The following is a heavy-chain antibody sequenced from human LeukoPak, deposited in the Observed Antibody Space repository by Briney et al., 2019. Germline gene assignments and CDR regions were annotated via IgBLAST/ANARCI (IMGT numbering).Heavy chain of an antibody. Sequence: GGSLRLSCAASGFTFSGYAMSWVRQAPGKGLEWVSAISGSGGSTYYADSVKGRFTISRDNSKNRLYLQINSLRAEDTAVYYCAKDQVGYGLYYYYYGMDVWGQGTTVTVSS. CDR1: GFTFSGYA. CDR2: ISGSGGST. D-gene: IGHD5-18*01. V-gene: IGHV3-23*01. CDR3: AKDQVGYGLYYYYYGMDV. J-gene: IGHJ6*02.